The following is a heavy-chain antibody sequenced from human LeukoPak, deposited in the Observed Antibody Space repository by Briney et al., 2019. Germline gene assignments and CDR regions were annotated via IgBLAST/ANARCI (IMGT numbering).Heavy chain of an antibody. V-gene: IGHV1-18*01. D-gene: IGHD5-18*01. Sequence: ASVKVSCKTSGYSFTNYGITWVRQAPGQGLEWMGWISGYNSKPFYAQNFQGRVTMTTDTSTSTVYMEVRSLRSDDTAVYYCARGGATAMVIKFTYYMDVWGKGTTVTISS. J-gene: IGHJ6*03. CDR1: GYSFTNYG. CDR3: ARGGATAMVIKFTYYMDV. CDR2: ISGYNSKP.